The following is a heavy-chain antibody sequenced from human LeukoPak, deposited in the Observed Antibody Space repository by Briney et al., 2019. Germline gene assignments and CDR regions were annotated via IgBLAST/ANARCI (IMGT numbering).Heavy chain of an antibody. CDR2: ISSSSSTI. D-gene: IGHD5-18*01. CDR3: ASSYGLVDY. Sequence: GGSLRLSCAASGITFSSYSMNWVRQAPGKGLEWVSYISSSSSTIYYADSVKGRFTISRDDAKNSLYLQMNSLRAEDTAVYYCASSYGLVDYWGQGTLVTVSS. CDR1: GITFSSYS. V-gene: IGHV3-48*01. J-gene: IGHJ4*02.